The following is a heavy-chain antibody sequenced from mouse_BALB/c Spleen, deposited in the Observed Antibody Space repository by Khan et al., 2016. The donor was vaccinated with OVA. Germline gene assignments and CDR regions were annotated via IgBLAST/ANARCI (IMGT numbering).Heavy chain of an antibody. J-gene: IGHJ3*01. CDR1: GYTFTSSV. V-gene: IGHV1S136*01. Sequence: EVQLQQSGPEVVKPGASVKMSCKASGYTFTSSVMHWVKQKPGQGLEWIGYIYPYNDATKYNEKFSGKATLTSDKSSSTAYMELSSLTSEDSAVXFCAPVDTYYVSFASWGQGTLVTVSA. CDR3: APVDTYYVSFAS. CDR2: IYPYNDAT. D-gene: IGHD1-1*01.